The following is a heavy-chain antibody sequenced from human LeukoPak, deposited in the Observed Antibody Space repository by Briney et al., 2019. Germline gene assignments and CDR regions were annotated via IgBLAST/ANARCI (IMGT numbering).Heavy chain of an antibody. CDR1: GYTFTSYG. V-gene: IGHV1-18*04. D-gene: IGHD3-16*01. Sequence: ASVKVSCKASGYTFTSYGISWVRQAPGQGLEWMGWISAYNGNTNYAQKLQGRVTMTTDTSTSTAYMELRSLRSDDTAVYCCARDTDGGDYDDYWGQGTLVTVSS. CDR3: ARDTDGGDYDDY. J-gene: IGHJ4*02. CDR2: ISAYNGNT.